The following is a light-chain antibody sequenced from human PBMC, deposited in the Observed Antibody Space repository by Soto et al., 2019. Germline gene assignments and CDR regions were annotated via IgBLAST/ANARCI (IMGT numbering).Light chain of an antibody. CDR1: SSDVGGYDY. J-gene: IGLJ1*01. CDR2: EVT. CDR3: SSYTGGSPSYV. Sequence: QSVLTQPPSASGSPGQSVTISCTGTSSDVGGYDYVSWYQQHPGKAPKLMTYEVTIRPSGVSDRFSGSKSGNTASLTVSGLQAEDEADYYCSSYTGGSPSYVFGTGTKVTVL. V-gene: IGLV2-8*01.